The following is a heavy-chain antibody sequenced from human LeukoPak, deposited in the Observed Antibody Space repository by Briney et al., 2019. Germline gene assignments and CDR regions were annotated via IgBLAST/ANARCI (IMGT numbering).Heavy chain of an antibody. CDR1: GFTVSSNY. Sequence: GGSLRLSCAASGFTVSSNYMSWVRQAPGKGLEWVSVIYSGGSTYYADSVKGRFTISRDNSKNTLYLQMNTLRAEDTAVYYCARDSDILASDAFDIWGQGTMVTVSS. CDR2: IYSGGST. CDR3: ARDSDILASDAFDI. V-gene: IGHV3-66*01. D-gene: IGHD3-9*01. J-gene: IGHJ3*02.